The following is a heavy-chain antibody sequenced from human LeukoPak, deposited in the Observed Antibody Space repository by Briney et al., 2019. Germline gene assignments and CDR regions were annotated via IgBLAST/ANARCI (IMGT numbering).Heavy chain of an antibody. D-gene: IGHD3-22*01. CDR2: MNPNSGNT. CDR1: GYTFTSYD. J-gene: IGHJ4*02. CDR3: ARAFTMIVVPPGY. Sequence: ASVKVSCKASGYTFTSYDINWVRQATGQGLGWMGWMNPNSGNTGYAQKFQGRVTMTRNTSISTAYMELSSLRSEDTAVYYCARAFTMIVVPPGYWGQGTLVTVSS. V-gene: IGHV1-8*01.